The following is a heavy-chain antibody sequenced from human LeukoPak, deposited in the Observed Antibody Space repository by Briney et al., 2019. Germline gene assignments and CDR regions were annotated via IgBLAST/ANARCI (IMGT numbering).Heavy chain of an antibody. D-gene: IGHD3-3*01. CDR2: IIPSLNTA. J-gene: IGHJ4*02. CDR1: GGPLKNYV. Sequence: ASVKVSCKASGGPLKNYVISWVRQAPGQGLEWLGRIIPSLNTANTAQRFQGRVTITADKSTTTVYMDLSGLRSEDTAIYYCASAVWSLKYVRYFDDWAREPWSPSRQ. CDR3: ASAVWSLKYVRYFDD. V-gene: IGHV1-69*04.